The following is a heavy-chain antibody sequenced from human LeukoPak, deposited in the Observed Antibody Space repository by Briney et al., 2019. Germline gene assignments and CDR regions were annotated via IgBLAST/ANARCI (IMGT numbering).Heavy chain of an antibody. Sequence: PGGSLRLSCAASGFTFSSYAMSWVRQAPGKGLEWVSAISGSGGSTYYADSVKGRFTISRDNSKNTLYLQMNSLRAEDTAVYYCAKGASASPYSLRHYYFDYWGQGTLVTVSS. CDR3: AKGASASPYSLRHYYFDY. D-gene: IGHD6-13*01. CDR1: GFTFSSYA. J-gene: IGHJ4*02. CDR2: ISGSGGST. V-gene: IGHV3-23*01.